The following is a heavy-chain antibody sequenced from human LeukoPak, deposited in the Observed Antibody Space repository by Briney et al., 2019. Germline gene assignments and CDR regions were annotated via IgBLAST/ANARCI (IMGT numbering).Heavy chain of an antibody. CDR2: ISGSSAYI. CDR3: ASRCSRTDCHHSSYGMDV. D-gene: IGHD2-2*01. J-gene: IGHJ6*02. Sequence: GGSLRLSCAASGFTFTSYIMHWVRQAPGKGLEWVSSISGSSAYIYYADSVKGRFTISRDNAKNSLSLQMNSLRAEDTAVYYCASRCSRTDCHHSSYGMDVWGQGTTVTVSS. V-gene: IGHV3-21*01. CDR1: GFTFTSYI.